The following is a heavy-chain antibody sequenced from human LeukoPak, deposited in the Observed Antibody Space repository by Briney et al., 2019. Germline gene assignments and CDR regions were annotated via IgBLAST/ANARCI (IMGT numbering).Heavy chain of an antibody. CDR1: GFTFSDSY. CDR3: TRAAHRGFSFDY. Sequence: PGGSLRLSCAASGFTFSDSYMTWVRQAPGKGVEWVAYISGSGHDINYSDSVKGRFTISRDNAKNSLYLQMSSLRVEDTAVYYCTRAAHRGFSFDYWGQGTLVTVSS. J-gene: IGHJ4*02. CDR2: ISGSGHDI. V-gene: IGHV3-11*04. D-gene: IGHD3-10*01.